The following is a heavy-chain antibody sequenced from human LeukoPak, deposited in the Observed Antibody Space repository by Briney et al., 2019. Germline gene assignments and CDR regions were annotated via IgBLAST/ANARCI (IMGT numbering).Heavy chain of an antibody. Sequence: SETLSLTCTVSGGSISSYYWSWIRQPPGKGLEWIGYIYYSGSTNHNPSLKSRVTISVDTSKNQFSLKLSSVTAADTAVYYCARNPADYYYYYMDVWGKGTTVTVSS. J-gene: IGHJ6*03. V-gene: IGHV4-59*01. D-gene: IGHD2-2*01. CDR2: IYYSGST. CDR1: GGSISSYY. CDR3: ARNPADYYYYYMDV.